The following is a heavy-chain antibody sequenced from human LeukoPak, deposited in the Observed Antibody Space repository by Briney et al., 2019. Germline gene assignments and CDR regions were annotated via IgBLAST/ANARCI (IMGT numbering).Heavy chain of an antibody. J-gene: IGHJ4*02. Sequence: SVKVSCKASGGTFSSYTISWVRQAPGQGLEWMGRIIPILGIANYAQKFQGRVTITTDESTSTAYMELSSLRSEDTAVYYCASLYGRDSSGYPYWGQGTLVTVSS. D-gene: IGHD3-22*01. V-gene: IGHV1-69*02. CDR3: ASLYGRDSSGYPY. CDR1: GGTFSSYT. CDR2: IIPILGIA.